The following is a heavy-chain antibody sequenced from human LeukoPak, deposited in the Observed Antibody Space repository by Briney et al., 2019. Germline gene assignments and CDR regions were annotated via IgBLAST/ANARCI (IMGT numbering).Heavy chain of an antibody. V-gene: IGHV3-48*03. D-gene: IGHD3-10*01. J-gene: IGHJ5*02. Sequence: GGSLRLSCAASGFTFSSYEMNWVRQAPGKGLEWVSYISSSGSTIYYADSVKGRFTISRDNAKNSLYLQMNSLRAEDTAVYYCARTYYRSGNNWFDPWGQGTLVTVSS. CDR3: ARTYYRSGNNWFDP. CDR1: GFTFSSYE. CDR2: ISSSGSTI.